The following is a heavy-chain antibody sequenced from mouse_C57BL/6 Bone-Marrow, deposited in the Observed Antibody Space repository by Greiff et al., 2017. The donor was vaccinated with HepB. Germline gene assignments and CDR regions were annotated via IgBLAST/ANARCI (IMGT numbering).Heavy chain of an antibody. V-gene: IGHV1-67*01. D-gene: IGHD1-1*01. CDR1: GYIFTDYA. CDR3: ASRIFYYYGSSYWYFDV. Sequence: QVQLQQSGPELVRPGVSVKISCKGSGYIFTDYAMHWVKQSHAKSLEWIGVISTYYGDASYNQKFKDKATMTVDKSSSTAYMELARLTSEDSAVYYCASRIFYYYGSSYWYFDVWGTGTTVTVSS. CDR2: ISTYYGDA. J-gene: IGHJ1*03.